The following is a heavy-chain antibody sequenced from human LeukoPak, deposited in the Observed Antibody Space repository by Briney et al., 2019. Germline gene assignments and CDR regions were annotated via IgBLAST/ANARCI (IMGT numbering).Heavy chain of an antibody. CDR3: ARLRGYYDTEHLYWFDP. CDR2: INHSGST. V-gene: IGHV4-39*07. CDR1: GGSISSSSYY. Sequence: PSETLSLTCTVSGGSISSSSYYWGWIRQPPGKGLEWIGEINHSGSTNYNPSLKSRVTISVDTSKNQFSLKLSSVTAADTAVYYCARLRGYYDTEHLYWFDPWGQGTLVTVSS. D-gene: IGHD3-22*01. J-gene: IGHJ5*02.